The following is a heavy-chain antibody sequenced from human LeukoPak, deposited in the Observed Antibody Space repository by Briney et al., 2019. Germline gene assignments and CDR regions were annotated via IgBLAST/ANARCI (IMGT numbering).Heavy chain of an antibody. CDR1: GGTFSSYA. D-gene: IGHD3-3*01. V-gene: IGHV1-69*04. CDR2: IIPIPGIA. CDR3: ARGLRTYYDFWSGYSDDAFDI. Sequence: SVKVSCKASGGTFSSYAISWVRQAPGQGLEWMGRIIPIPGIANYAQKFQGRVTITADKSTSTAYMELSSLRSEDTAVYYCARGLRTYYDFWSGYSDDAFDIWGQGTMVTVSS. J-gene: IGHJ3*02.